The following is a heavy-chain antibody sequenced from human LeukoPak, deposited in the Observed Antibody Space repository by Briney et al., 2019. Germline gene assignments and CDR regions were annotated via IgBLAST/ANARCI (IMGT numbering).Heavy chain of an antibody. V-gene: IGHV4-39*01. J-gene: IGHJ4*02. CDR2: IYYSGST. Sequence: PSETLSLTCTVSGGSISISSYYWGWIRQPPGEGLEWSGSIYYSGSTYYNPSLKSRVTISVDTSKNQFSLKLSSVTAADTAVYYCATSLDSSGGSMNALPMDYWGQGTLVTVSS. D-gene: IGHD2-15*01. CDR3: ATSLDSSGGSMNALPMDY. CDR1: GGSISISSYY.